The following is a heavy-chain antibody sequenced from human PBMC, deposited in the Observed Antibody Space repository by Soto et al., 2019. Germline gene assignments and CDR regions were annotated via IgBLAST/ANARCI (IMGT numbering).Heavy chain of an antibody. Sequence: SETLSLTCTVSGGSISSYYWSWIRQPPGKGLEWIGYIYYSGSTNYNPSLKSRVTISVDTSKNQFSLKLSSVTAADTAVYYCARENLQSYFDYWGQGTLVTVSS. CDR2: IYYSGST. D-gene: IGHD4-4*01. CDR3: ARENLQSYFDY. CDR1: GGSISSYY. J-gene: IGHJ4*02. V-gene: IGHV4-59*01.